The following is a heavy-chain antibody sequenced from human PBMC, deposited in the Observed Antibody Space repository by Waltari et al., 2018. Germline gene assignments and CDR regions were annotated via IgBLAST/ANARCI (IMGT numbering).Heavy chain of an antibody. CDR2: IIPILGIA. CDR1: GGTFSSYA. Sequence: QVQLVQSGAEVKKPGSSVTVSCKASGGTFSSYATSWVRQAPGQGLEWMGGIIPILGIANYAQKFQGRVTITADESTSTAYMELSSLRSEDTAVYYCARDKELSYDAFDIWGQGTMVTVSS. CDR3: ARDKELSYDAFDI. J-gene: IGHJ3*02. V-gene: IGHV1-69*04. D-gene: IGHD1-1*01.